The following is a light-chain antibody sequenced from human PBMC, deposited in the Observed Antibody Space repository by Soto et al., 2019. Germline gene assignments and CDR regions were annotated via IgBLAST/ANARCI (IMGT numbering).Light chain of an antibody. CDR2: DAS. CDR3: QQYSDLPMT. V-gene: IGKV3D-20*01. Sequence: EIVLTQSPGTLSLSPGERATLSCRASQSVSSSHLAWYQQKPGLAPRLLIYDASTRATGIPDRFSGSGSGTDFTLTISRLEPEDFAVYFCQQYSDLPMTFGQGTRLEIK. J-gene: IGKJ5*01. CDR1: QSVSSSH.